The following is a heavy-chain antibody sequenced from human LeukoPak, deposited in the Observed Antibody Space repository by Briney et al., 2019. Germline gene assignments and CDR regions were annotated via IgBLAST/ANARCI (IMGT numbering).Heavy chain of an antibody. CDR2: INTVATYI. CDR1: GFTFTSFS. Sequence: PGGSLRLSCAASGFTFTSFSFNWVRQAPGKGLEWVSSINTVATYIYYADSVRGRFTISRDNAKNSVYLQMDSLRAEDTGVYYCARLRRNGDSGGFYYYYDYWGQGTLVTVSS. V-gene: IGHV3-21*01. CDR3: ARLRRNGDSGGFYYYYDY. D-gene: IGHD3-22*01. J-gene: IGHJ4*02.